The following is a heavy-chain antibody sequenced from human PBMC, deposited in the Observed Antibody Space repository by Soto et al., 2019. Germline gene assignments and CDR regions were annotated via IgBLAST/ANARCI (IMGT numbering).Heavy chain of an antibody. CDR3: ARYYGGVVPAAPLYPGMDV. CDR2: IIGSGGST. J-gene: IGHJ6*02. V-gene: IGHV3-23*01. Sequence: PGGSLRLSCAASGFTFSSYAMSWVRQAPGKGLEWVSAIIGSGGSTYYADSVKGRFTISRDNAKNSLYLQMNSLRAEDTAVYYCARYYGGVVPAAPLYPGMDVWGQGTTVTVSS. D-gene: IGHD2-2*01. CDR1: GFTFSSYA.